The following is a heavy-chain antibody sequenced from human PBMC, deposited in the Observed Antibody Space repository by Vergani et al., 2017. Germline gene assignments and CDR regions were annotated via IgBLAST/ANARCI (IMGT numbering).Heavy chain of an antibody. CDR2: ISYDGSNK. Sequence: QVQLVESVGGVVQPGRSLRLSCAASGFTFSSYGMHWVRQAPGKGLEWVAVISYDGSNKYYADSVKGRFTISRDNSKNTLYLQMNSLRAEDTAVYYCAKLRYEYSSGWPPFDYWGQGTLVTVSS. V-gene: IGHV3-30*18. CDR3: AKLRYEYSSGWPPFDY. D-gene: IGHD6-19*01. J-gene: IGHJ4*02. CDR1: GFTFSSYG.